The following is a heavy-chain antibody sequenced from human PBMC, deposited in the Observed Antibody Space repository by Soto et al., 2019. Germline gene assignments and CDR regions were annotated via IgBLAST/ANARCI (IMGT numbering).Heavy chain of an antibody. V-gene: IGHV3-7*01. J-gene: IGHJ4*02. CDR3: ARDTGDYYDSSGYYPY. CDR1: GFTFSSYL. CDR2: IKQDGSEK. D-gene: IGHD3-22*01. Sequence: GGSLRLSCAASGFTFSSYLMSWVRQAPGEGLEWVANIKQDGSEKYYVDSVKGRFTIARDNGKNSLYLQMNRLRAEDTAVYYCARDTGDYYDSSGYYPYWGQGTLVTVSS.